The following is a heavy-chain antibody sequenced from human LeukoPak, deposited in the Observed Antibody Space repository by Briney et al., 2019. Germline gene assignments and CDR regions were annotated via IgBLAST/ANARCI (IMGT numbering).Heavy chain of an antibody. CDR2: ISGSGGST. V-gene: IGHV3-23*01. CDR1: GFTFSSYS. Sequence: GGSLRLSCAASGFTFSSYSMNWVRQAPGKGLEWVSAISGSGGSTYYADSVKGRFTISRDNSKNTLYLQMNSLRAEDTAVYYCAKDRRPTTVTTGTGYFDYWGQGTLVTVSS. D-gene: IGHD4-17*01. CDR3: AKDRRPTTVTTGTGYFDY. J-gene: IGHJ4*02.